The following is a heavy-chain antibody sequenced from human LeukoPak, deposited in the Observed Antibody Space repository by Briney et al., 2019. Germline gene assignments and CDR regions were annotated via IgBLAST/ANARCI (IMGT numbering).Heavy chain of an antibody. V-gene: IGHV3-30*02. CDR1: GFTFSSYG. Sequence: GGSLRLSCAASGFTFSSYGMHWVRQAPGKGLEWVAFIRYDGSNKYYADSVKGRFTISRDNSKNTLYLQMNSLRAEDTAVYYCAKAERYFDWLLDYWGQGTLVTVSS. D-gene: IGHD3-9*01. CDR2: IRYDGSNK. J-gene: IGHJ4*02. CDR3: AKAERYFDWLLDY.